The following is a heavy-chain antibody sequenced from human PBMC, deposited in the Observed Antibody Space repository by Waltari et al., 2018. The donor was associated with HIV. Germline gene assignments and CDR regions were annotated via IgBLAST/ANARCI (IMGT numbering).Heavy chain of an antibody. D-gene: IGHD2-21*02. Sequence: QVQLVQSGAELKKPGSSVMVSCKASGGTFSNYEISWVRQAPGQGLEWMGGIIPVFGTANYAHRFQGRVSITADESTSTVYMELSSLRSEDTAVYYCARETVTGIYWGKGTLVTVSS. V-gene: IGHV1-69*12. CDR1: GGTFSNYE. CDR3: ARETVTGIY. CDR2: IIPVFGTA. J-gene: IGHJ4*02.